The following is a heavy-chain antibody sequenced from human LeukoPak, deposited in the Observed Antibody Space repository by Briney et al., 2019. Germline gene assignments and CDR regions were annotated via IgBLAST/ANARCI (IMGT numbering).Heavy chain of an antibody. CDR2: IYYSGST. J-gene: IGHJ5*02. CDR3: ARDDGSGSYYEVGWFDP. CDR1: GGSISSGGYY. D-gene: IGHD3-10*01. V-gene: IGHV4-31*03. Sequence: PSETLSLTCTVSGGSISSGGYYWSWIRQHPGKGLEWIGYIYYSGSTYYNPSLKSRVTISVDTSKNQFSLKLSSVTAADTAVYYCARDDGSGSYYEVGWFDPWGQGTLVTVSS.